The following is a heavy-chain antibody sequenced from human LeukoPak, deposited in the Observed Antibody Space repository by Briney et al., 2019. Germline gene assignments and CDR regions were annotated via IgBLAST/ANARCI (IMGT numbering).Heavy chain of an antibody. CDR1: GGTFSSYA. D-gene: IGHD4-23*01. CDR3: ARDVTTVVTPYAFDI. V-gene: IGHV1-69*04. CDR2: IIPILGIA. J-gene: IGHJ3*02. Sequence: ASMKVSCKASGGTFSSYAISWVRQAPGQGLEWMGRIIPILGIANYAQKFQGRVTITADKSTSTAYMELSSLRSEDTAVYYCARDVTTVVTPYAFDIWGQGTMVTVSS.